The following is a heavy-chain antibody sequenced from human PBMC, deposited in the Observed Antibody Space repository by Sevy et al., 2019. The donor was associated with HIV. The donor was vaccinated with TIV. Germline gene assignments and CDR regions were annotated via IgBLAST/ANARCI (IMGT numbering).Heavy chain of an antibody. CDR3: ARDPTDDSGYSQGMDA. J-gene: IGHJ6*02. V-gene: IGHV3-7*03. CDR1: GFTCSNYW. CDR2: IKGDGSEK. Sequence: GGSLRRSCAASGFTCSNYWMSWVRQAPGKGLEWVANIKGDGSEKYYVASVKGLFTISRDNTKTSLYLQMNSLRVEDTAMYYCARDPTDDSGYSQGMDAWGQGPTVTVSS. D-gene: IGHD3-22*01.